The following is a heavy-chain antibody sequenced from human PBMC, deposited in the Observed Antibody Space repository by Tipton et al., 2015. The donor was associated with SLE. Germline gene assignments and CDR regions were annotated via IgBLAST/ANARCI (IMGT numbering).Heavy chain of an antibody. D-gene: IGHD6-13*01. Sequence: SLRLSCAASGFIFSEYGMHWVRQAPGKGLEWVAVRKYDGGFENYAESVKGRFTISRDNSRNTLYLQMNSLRPEDTAIYYCAKDAGYSSNWAAFLQHWGQGTLVTVSS. CDR2: RKYDGGFE. CDR3: AKDAGYSSNWAAFLQH. J-gene: IGHJ1*01. CDR1: GFIFSEYG. V-gene: IGHV3-30*19.